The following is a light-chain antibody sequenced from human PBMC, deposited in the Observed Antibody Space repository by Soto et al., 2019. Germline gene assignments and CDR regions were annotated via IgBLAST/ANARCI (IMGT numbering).Light chain of an antibody. Sequence: ETVMTQSPGTLSVSLGERATLSCRASQSVSIHLAWYQQKPGQAPRLLIYGASTRATGIPARFSGSGSGTEFTLTISSLQPDDFATYYCQQYNSYPLTFGGGTKVDIK. CDR2: GAS. CDR1: QSVSIH. V-gene: IGKV3-15*01. J-gene: IGKJ4*01. CDR3: QQYNSYPLT.